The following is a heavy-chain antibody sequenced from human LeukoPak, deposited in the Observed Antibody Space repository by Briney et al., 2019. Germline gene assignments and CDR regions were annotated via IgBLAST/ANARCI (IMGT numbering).Heavy chain of an antibody. V-gene: IGHV3-23*01. J-gene: IGHJ4*02. CDR2: ISGSGGST. D-gene: IGHD3-22*01. Sequence: GGSLRLSCAASGFTFSSYAMSWVRQAPGKGLEWVSAISGSGGSTYYADSVKGRFTISRDNSKNTLYLQMDSLRAEDTAVYYCAKGVGDSSGYSYWGQGTLVTVSS. CDR1: GFTFSSYA. CDR3: AKGVGDSSGYSY.